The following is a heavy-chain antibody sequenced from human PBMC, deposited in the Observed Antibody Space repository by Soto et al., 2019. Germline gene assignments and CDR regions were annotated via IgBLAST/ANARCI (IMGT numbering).Heavy chain of an antibody. V-gene: IGHV4-59*01. CDR1: GGSISSYY. D-gene: IGHD3-10*01. Sequence: QVQLQESGPGLVKPSETLSLTCTVSGGSISSYYWYWIRQPPGKGLEWIGYVHYSGSTNYNPSLKSRVPLSVDTPNIQFSLKLSSVTAADAAVYYCARGMRESVHYSVMAVWGQGPRVTVSS. CDR3: ARGMRESVHYSVMAV. CDR2: VHYSGST. J-gene: IGHJ6*02.